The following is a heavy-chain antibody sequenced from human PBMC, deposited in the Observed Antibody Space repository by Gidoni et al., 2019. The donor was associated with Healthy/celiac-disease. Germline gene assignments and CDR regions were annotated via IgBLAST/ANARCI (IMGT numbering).Heavy chain of an antibody. CDR1: GFTFSSYA. CDR2: ISYDGSNK. D-gene: IGHD3-3*01. CDR3: ARGYYDFWSGYYSYYYYGMDV. J-gene: IGHJ6*02. V-gene: IGHV3-30-3*01. Sequence: QVQLVESGGGVVQPGRSLRLSCAASGFTFSSYAMHWVRQAPGKGLEWVAVISYDGSNKYYADSVKGRFTISRDNSKNTLYLQMNSLRAEDTAVYYCARGYYDFWSGYYSYYYYGMDVWGQGTTVTVSS.